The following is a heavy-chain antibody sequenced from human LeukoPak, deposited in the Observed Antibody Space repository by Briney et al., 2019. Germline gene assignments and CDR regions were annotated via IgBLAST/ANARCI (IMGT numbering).Heavy chain of an antibody. CDR2: IYYSGST. CDR1: GFTFSSYS. J-gene: IGHJ4*02. CDR3: ASAYCGGDCYPTR. V-gene: IGHV4-31*02. Sequence: LRLSCAASGFTFSSYSMNWIRQHPGKGLEWIGYIYYSGSTYYNPSLKSRVTISVDTSKNQFSLKLSSVTAADTAVYYCASAYCGGDCYPTRWGQGTLVTVSS. D-gene: IGHD2-21*02.